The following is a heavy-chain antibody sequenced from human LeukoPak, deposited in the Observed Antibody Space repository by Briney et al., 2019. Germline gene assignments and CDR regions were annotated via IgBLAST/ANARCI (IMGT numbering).Heavy chain of an antibody. J-gene: IGHJ5*02. D-gene: IGHD4-17*01. CDR1: GGTFSSYA. V-gene: IGHV1-69*13. CDR2: IIPIFGTA. CDR3: ARTTISSTVATDWFDP. Sequence: ASVKVSCKASGGTFSSYAISWVRQAPGQGLEWMGGIIPIFGTANYAQKFQGRVTITADESTSAAYMELSSLRSEDTAVYYCARTTISSTVATDWFDPWGQGTLVTVSS.